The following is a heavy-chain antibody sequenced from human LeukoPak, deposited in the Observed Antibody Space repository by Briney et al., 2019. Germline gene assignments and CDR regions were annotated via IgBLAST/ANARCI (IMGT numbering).Heavy chain of an antibody. J-gene: IGHJ4*02. Sequence: SETLSLTCTVPGGSIRGTSYYLGWIRQPPGKGLEWIGGLYYSGTTYYNPSLKSRVTVSLDTSRNQFSLKLSSVTAADTAVYDCAFWSPYYPGSGEYNGGQGTLVTVSS. CDR3: AFWSPYYPGSGEYN. D-gene: IGHD3-3*01. CDR2: LYYSGTT. V-gene: IGHV4-39*07. CDR1: GGSIRGTSYY.